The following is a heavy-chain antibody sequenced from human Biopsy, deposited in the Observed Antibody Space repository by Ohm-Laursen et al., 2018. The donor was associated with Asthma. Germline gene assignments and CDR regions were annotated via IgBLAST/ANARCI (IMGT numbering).Heavy chain of an antibody. V-gene: IGHV1-18*01. J-gene: IGHJ6*02. CDR1: GYTFNSAG. CDR2: ISVYNGNT. Sequence: ASVKVSCKTSGYTFNSAGITWVRQAPGQGLEWMGWISVYNGNTKVAQKLQDRVTMIADTSTSTAYMELRSLRSDDTAVYFCARAVDYSHYYGIDVWGQGTTVTAS. D-gene: IGHD3-10*01. CDR3: ARAVDYSHYYGIDV.